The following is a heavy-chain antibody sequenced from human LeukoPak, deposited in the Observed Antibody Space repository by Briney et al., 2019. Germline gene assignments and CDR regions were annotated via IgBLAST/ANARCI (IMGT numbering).Heavy chain of an antibody. CDR3: AKDVVADY. CDR1: GFTFSSYG. D-gene: IGHD2-15*01. Sequence: QAGGSLRLSCAASGFTFSSYGMHWVRQAPGKGLEWVAVISYDGSNKYYADSVKGRFTISRDNSKNTLYLQMNSLRAEDTAVYYCAKDVVADYWGQGTLVTVSS. V-gene: IGHV3-30*18. CDR2: ISYDGSNK. J-gene: IGHJ4*02.